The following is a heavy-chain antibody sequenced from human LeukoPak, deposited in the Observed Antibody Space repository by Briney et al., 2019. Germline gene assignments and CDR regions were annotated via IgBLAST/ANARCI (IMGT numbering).Heavy chain of an antibody. J-gene: IGHJ4*02. CDR2: FDPEDGET. CDR1: GYTLTELS. V-gene: IGHV1-24*01. D-gene: IGHD6-13*01. Sequence: ASVKVSCKVSGYTLTELSMHWVRQAPGKGLEWMGGFDPEDGETIYAQKFQGRVTMTEDTSTDTAYMELSSLRSEDTAVYYCATGGLGAAAGPNDFDYWGQGTLVTVSS. CDR3: ATGGLGAAAGPNDFDY.